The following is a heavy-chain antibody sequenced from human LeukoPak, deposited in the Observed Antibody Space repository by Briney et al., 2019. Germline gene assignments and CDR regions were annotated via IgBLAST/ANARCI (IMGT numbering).Heavy chain of an antibody. V-gene: IGHV3-23*01. D-gene: IGHD5-12*01. CDR3: ARGSSAYDFYFDY. J-gene: IGHJ4*02. CDR1: GFTFTSYS. CDR2: ISGGGGST. Sequence: PGGSLRLSCAASGFTFTSYSMNWVRQAPGKGLEWVSTISGGGGSTYYADSVKGRFTISRDNAKNSLYLQMNSLRAEDTAVYYCARGSSAYDFYFDYWGQGTLVTVSS.